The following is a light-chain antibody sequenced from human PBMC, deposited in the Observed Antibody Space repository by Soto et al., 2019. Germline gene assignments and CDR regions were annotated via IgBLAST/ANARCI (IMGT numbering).Light chain of an antibody. CDR3: CSYSGGDTSACV. V-gene: IGLV2-11*01. CDR2: DVS. Sequence: QSALTQPRSVSGSPGQSVTISCTGTSSDVGGYNSVSWYQQHPGKAPKLMIYDVSKRPSGAPDCFSGSKSCTTASLTISGLQPEDEADYYCCSYSGGDTSACVFGGGTKLTAL. J-gene: IGLJ3*02. CDR1: SSDVGGYNS.